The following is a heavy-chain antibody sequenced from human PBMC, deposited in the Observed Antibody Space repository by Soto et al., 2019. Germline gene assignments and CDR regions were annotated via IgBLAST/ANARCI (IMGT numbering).Heavy chain of an antibody. CDR3: ARLNTSGWYGVDF. CDR2: IYYSGST. Sequence: QVQLQESGPGLVKPSETLSLTCTVSGGSITSYYWSWIRQPPGKALEWIGYIYYSGSTNYNPSLKSRDTISVDTSKNQSSLKLSSVTAADTAVYYCARLNTSGWYGVDFWGQGTLVTVSS. CDR1: GGSITSYY. V-gene: IGHV4-59*08. D-gene: IGHD6-19*01. J-gene: IGHJ4*02.